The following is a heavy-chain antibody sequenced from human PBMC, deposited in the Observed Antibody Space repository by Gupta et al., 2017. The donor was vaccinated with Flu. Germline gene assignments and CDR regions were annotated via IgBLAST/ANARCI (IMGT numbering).Heavy chain of an antibody. CDR2: INPNTGDT. CDR3: ARDKRGGSGWFVFDY. D-gene: IGHD6-19*01. J-gene: IGHJ4*02. Sequence: QAPGQGLEWMGGINPNTGDTNYAQKFQGRVTMTRDTSISTAYMELSRLESDDTAVYYCARDKRGGSGWFVFDYWGQGTLVSVSS. V-gene: IGHV1-2*02.